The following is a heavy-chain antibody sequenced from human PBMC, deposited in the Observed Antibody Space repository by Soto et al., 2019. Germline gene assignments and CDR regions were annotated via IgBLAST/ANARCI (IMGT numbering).Heavy chain of an antibody. D-gene: IGHD3-22*01. V-gene: IGHV1-18*01. CDR2: ISPYNGNT. CDR3: ARGPYDFPRHWFDP. CDR1: GYTFTSYG. Sequence: GASVKVSCKASGYTFTSYGISWVRQAPGQGLEWMGWISPYNGNTNYAQKLQGRVTMTRNISTRTAYMELTNLKSEDTAVYYCARGPYDFPRHWFDPWGQGTLVTVSS. J-gene: IGHJ5*02.